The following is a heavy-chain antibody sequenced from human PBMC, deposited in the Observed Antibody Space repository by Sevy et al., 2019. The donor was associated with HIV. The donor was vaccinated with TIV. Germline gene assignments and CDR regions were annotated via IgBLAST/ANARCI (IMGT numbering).Heavy chain of an antibody. V-gene: IGHV3-23*01. D-gene: IGHD5-18*01. CDR3: AKDDRTVDTAMPVIPHFDY. Sequence: GSLRLSCAASGFTFSSYAMSWVRQAPGKGLEWVSAISGSGGSTYYADSVKGRFTISRDNSKNTLYLQMNSLRAEDTAVYYCAKDDRTVDTAMPVIPHFDYWGQGTLVTVSS. J-gene: IGHJ4*02. CDR1: GFTFSSYA. CDR2: ISGSGGST.